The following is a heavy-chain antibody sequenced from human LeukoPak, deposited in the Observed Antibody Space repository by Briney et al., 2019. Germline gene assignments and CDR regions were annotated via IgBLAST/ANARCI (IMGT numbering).Heavy chain of an antibody. CDR3: AKDHGNYYFDY. V-gene: IGHV3-74*01. D-gene: IGHD1-7*01. Sequence: GGSLRLSCEASGFTFSSYWMHWVRQVPGKGLVWVSRINSDGSSTNYADSVKGRFTISRDNAKNTLYLQMNSLRAEDTALYFCAKDHGNYYFDYWGQGTLVTVSS. J-gene: IGHJ4*02. CDR1: GFTFSSYW. CDR2: INSDGSST.